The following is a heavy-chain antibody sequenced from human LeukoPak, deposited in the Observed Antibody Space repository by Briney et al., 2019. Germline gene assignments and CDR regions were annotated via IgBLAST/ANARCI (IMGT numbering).Heavy chain of an antibody. CDR2: IKSKTDGGTT. CDR3: ASTPDPDTYYYDSSGYHPYYFDY. CDR1: GFTFSNAW. D-gene: IGHD3-22*01. J-gene: IGHJ4*02. Sequence: GGSLRLSCAASGFTFSNAWMSWVRQAPGKGLEWVGRIKSKTDGGTTDYAAPVKGRFTISRDNAKNSLYLQMNSLRAEDTAVYYCASTPDPDTYYYDSSGYHPYYFDYWGQGTLVTVSS. V-gene: IGHV3-15*01.